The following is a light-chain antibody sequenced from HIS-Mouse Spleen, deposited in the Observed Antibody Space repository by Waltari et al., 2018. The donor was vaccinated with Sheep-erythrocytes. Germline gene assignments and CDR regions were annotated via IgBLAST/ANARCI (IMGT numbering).Light chain of an antibody. Sequence: QSALTQPAPVSGSPGQSITISCTGTSRDVGSYNLVPWYQQHPGKAPKLMIYEGSKRPSGVSNRFSGSKSGNTASLTISGLQAEDEADYYCCSYAGSSTPWVFGGGTKLTVL. CDR2: EGS. CDR1: SRDVGSYNL. J-gene: IGLJ3*02. CDR3: CSYAGSSTPWV. V-gene: IGLV2-23*01.